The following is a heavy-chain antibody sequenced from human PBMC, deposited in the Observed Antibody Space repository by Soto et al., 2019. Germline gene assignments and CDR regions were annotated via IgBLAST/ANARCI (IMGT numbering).Heavy chain of an antibody. CDR1: GYTFTSYA. Sequence: ASVKVSCKASGYTFTSYAMRWVRQPPGQRLEWMGWSNAGNGNTKYSQKFQGRVTITRDTSASTAYMELSRLRSEDTAVYYCARAEIRYCSSTSCPPSYYYYGMDVWGQGTTVTVSS. CDR2: SNAGNGNT. CDR3: ARAEIRYCSSTSCPPSYYYYGMDV. V-gene: IGHV1-3*01. J-gene: IGHJ6*02. D-gene: IGHD2-2*01.